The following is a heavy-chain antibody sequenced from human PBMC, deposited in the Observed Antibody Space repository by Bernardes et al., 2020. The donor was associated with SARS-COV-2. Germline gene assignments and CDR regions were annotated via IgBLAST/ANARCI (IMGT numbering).Heavy chain of an antibody. Sequence: GGSLRLSRAASGFTLSTYAMNWVRQAPGKGLEWVSLISYDGSNKYHADSVKGRFTISRDNSKNTLYLQMNSLRAEDTAVYYCARGYGGNYYYGTDVWGQGTTVTVSS. CDR2: ISYDGSNK. CDR1: GFTLSTYA. D-gene: IGHD4-17*01. CDR3: ARGYGGNYYYGTDV. J-gene: IGHJ6*02. V-gene: IGHV3-30-3*01.